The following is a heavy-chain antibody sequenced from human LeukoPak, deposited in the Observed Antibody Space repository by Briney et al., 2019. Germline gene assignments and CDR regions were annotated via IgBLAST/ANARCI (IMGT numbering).Heavy chain of an antibody. Sequence: GGSLRLSCAASGFTFSSYAMSWVRQAPGKGLEWVSAISGSGGSTYYADSVKGRFTISRDNSKNTLYLQMNSLGAEDTAVYYCAKGRVSAAGTLPPFDYWGQGTLVTVSS. V-gene: IGHV3-23*01. D-gene: IGHD6-13*01. J-gene: IGHJ4*02. CDR1: GFTFSSYA. CDR2: ISGSGGST. CDR3: AKGRVSAAGTLPPFDY.